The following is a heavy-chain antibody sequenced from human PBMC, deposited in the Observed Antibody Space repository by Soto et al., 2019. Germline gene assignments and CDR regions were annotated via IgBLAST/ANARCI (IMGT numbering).Heavy chain of an antibody. CDR2: INPSTLVT. J-gene: IGHJ4*02. V-gene: IGHV1-46*01. CDR3: ARNGQTYDYYFFDN. D-gene: IGHD5-12*01. CDR1: GYTLTLYY. Sequence: QVQLVQSGAEVKKPGASVKVSCKASGYTLTLYYMHWVRQAPGQGPEWVGVINPSTLVTSYAQKFQGRVTMTRDTSTSTVYMELNSLISEDTAVYYCARNGQTYDYYFFDNWGQGTLVTVSS.